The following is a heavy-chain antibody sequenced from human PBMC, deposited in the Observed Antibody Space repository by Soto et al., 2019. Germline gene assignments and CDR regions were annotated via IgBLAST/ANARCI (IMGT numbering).Heavy chain of an antibody. V-gene: IGHV5-51*01. CDR1: GYRFPSYW. D-gene: IGHD5-18*01. Sequence: LQISCKGSGYRFPSYWIGWVRQMPGKGLEWMGIIYPGDSDTRYSPSFQGQVTISADKSISTAYLQWSSLKASYTAMYYCAILEYTAIALEYWFQGTLVTVS. J-gene: IGHJ4*02. CDR2: IYPGDSDT. CDR3: AILEYTAIALEY.